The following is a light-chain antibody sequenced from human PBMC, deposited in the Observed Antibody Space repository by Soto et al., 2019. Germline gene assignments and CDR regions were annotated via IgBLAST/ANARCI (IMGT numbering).Light chain of an antibody. Sequence: QSVLTQPPSASGSPGQSVTISCTGTSSDVGAYNYVSWYQQHAGKAPKLVIYEVTKRPSGVPDRFSGSKSANTASLTVSGLQAEEEADSYCSTFASYNPWVFGGGTKLTVL. CDR3: STFASYNPWV. V-gene: IGLV2-8*01. CDR1: SSDVGAYNY. J-gene: IGLJ3*02. CDR2: EVT.